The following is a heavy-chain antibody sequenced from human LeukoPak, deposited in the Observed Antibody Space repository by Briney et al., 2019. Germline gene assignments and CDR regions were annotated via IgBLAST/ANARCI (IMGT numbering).Heavy chain of an antibody. V-gene: IGHV3-21*01. CDR1: GFTFSSYS. CDR3: ARDRYSYGDFDY. Sequence: GGSLRLSCAASGFTFSSYSMNWVRQAPGKGLEWVSSISSSSSYIYYADSVKGRFTISRDNAKNSLYLQMNSLIAEDTAVYYCARDRYSYGDFDYWGQGTLVTVSS. J-gene: IGHJ4*02. D-gene: IGHD5-18*01. CDR2: ISSSSSYI.